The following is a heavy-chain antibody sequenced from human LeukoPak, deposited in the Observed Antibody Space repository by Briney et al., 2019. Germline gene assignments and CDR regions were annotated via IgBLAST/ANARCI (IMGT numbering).Heavy chain of an antibody. J-gene: IGHJ4*02. CDR1: GFTFSSYS. Sequence: GGSLRLSCAASGFTFSSYSMNWVRQAPGKGLEWVLYISSSSSTIYYADSVKGRFTISRDNSKNTLYLQMNSLRAEDTAVYYCAKGDVIVYFDYWGQGTLVTVSS. V-gene: IGHV3-48*01. CDR3: AKGDVIVYFDY. CDR2: ISSSSSTI. D-gene: IGHD3-22*01.